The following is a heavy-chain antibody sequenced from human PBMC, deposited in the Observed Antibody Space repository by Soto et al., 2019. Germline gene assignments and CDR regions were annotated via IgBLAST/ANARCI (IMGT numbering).Heavy chain of an antibody. V-gene: IGHV4-4*07. J-gene: IGHJ2*01. CDR1: GGSISDYY. Sequence: QVQLQESGPGLVKPSETLSLTCTVSGGSISDYYWSWIRQPAGKGLEWIGRIYTSGSTDYNPSLKSRVTISIDTSKNQFSLKVTSMTAADTAVYYCARDRNYDPYWYFDLWGRGTLVTVSS. CDR3: ARDRNYDPYWYFDL. CDR2: IYTSGST. D-gene: IGHD4-4*01.